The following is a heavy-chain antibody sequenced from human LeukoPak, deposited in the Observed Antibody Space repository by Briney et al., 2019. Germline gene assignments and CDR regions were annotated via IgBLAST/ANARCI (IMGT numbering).Heavy chain of an antibody. Sequence: QAGGSLRLSCAASGFTFSSYAMHWVRQAPGKGLEWVAVISYDGSNKYYADSVKGRFTISRDNSKNTLYLQMNSLRAEDTAVYYCAREDTAMVYWGQGTLVTVSS. V-gene: IGHV3-30-3*01. CDR2: ISYDGSNK. J-gene: IGHJ4*02. CDR3: AREDTAMVY. D-gene: IGHD5-18*01. CDR1: GFTFSSYA.